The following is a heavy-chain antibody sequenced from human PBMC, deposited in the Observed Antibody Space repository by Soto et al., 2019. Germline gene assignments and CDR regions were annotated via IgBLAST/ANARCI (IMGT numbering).Heavy chain of an antibody. J-gene: IGHJ4*02. Sequence: SETLSLTCAVYGGSFSGYYWSWIRQPPGKGLEWIGYIYHSGSTNYNPSLKSRVTISVDTSKNQFSLKLSSVTAADTAVYYCARIDSSGYYLVYWGQGTLVTVSS. CDR1: GGSFSGYY. CDR3: ARIDSSGYYLVY. CDR2: IYHSGST. V-gene: IGHV4-34*01. D-gene: IGHD3-22*01.